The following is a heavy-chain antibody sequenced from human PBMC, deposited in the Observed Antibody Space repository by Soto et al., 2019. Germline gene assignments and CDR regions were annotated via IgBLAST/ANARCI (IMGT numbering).Heavy chain of an antibody. CDR2: ISAYNGNT. V-gene: IGHV1-18*01. J-gene: IGHJ3*02. CDR1: GYTFTSYG. CDR3: ARDFNSGWGRYDYILGSYRYDAFDI. D-gene: IGHD3-16*02. Sequence: RASVKVSCKASGYTFTSYGISWVRQAPGQGLEWMGWISAYNGNTNYAQKLQGRVTMTTDTSTSTAYMELRSLRSDDTAVYYCARDFNSGWGRYDYILGSYRYDAFDIWGQGTMVTVSS.